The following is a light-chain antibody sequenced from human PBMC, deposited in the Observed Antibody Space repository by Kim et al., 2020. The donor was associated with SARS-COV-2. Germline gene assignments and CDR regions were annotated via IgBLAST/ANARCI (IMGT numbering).Light chain of an antibody. CDR2: GAS. J-gene: IGKJ2*01. CDR3: QQYDPSFPYT. Sequence: EIVLTQSPGTLSLSPGERATLSCRTSETISSDYVAWYRHKPGQAPRLLIYGASTRATGIPERFSGNGSGTDFTLTISRLEPEDFAVYYCQQYDPSFPYTFGQGTKLEI. CDR1: ETISSDY. V-gene: IGKV3-20*01.